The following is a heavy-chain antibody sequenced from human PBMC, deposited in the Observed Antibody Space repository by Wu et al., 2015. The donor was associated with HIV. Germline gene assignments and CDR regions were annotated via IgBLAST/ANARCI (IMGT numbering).Heavy chain of an antibody. CDR2: IIPIFDTT. D-gene: IGHD6-19*01. CDR1: GGTFSTYA. CDR3: ARDPPGTVAGSSWFDP. Sequence: QVQLVQSGAEVKKPGSSVKVSCKASGGTFSTYAISWVRQAPGQGLEWVGGIIPIFDTTNYAQKFQGRVTITADESTSTAYMELSSLRSEDTAVYYCARDPPGTVAGSSWFDPWGQGTLVTVSS. J-gene: IGHJ5*02. V-gene: IGHV1-69*12.